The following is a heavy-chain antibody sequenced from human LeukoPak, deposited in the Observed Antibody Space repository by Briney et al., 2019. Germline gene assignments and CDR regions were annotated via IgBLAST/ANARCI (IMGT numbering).Heavy chain of an antibody. CDR3: ARTTSYYDSSGYYPI. CDR1: SYTFTSYG. Sequence: ASVKVSCKASSYTFTSYGISWVRQAPGQGLEWMGWISAYNGNTKYAQKLQGRVTMTTDTSTSTAYMELRSLRSDDTAVYYCARTTSYYDSSGYYPIWGQGTMVTVSS. CDR2: ISAYNGNT. J-gene: IGHJ3*02. D-gene: IGHD3-22*01. V-gene: IGHV1-18*01.